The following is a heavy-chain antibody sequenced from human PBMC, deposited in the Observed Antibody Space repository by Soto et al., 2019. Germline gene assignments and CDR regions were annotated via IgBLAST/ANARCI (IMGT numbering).Heavy chain of an antibody. J-gene: IGHJ4*02. CDR1: GCTFSSYS. D-gene: IGHD3-10*01. Sequence: GGSLRLSCAASGCTFSSYSMNWVRQAPGKGLEWVSSISSSSSYIYYADSVKGRFTISRDNAKNSLYLQMNSLRAEDTAVYYCARDLYYYGSGTADYWGQGTLVTVSS. CDR2: ISSSSSYI. CDR3: ARDLYYYGSGTADY. V-gene: IGHV3-21*01.